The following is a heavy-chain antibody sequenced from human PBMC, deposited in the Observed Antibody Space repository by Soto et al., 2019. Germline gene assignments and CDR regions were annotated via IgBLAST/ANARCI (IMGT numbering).Heavy chain of an antibody. D-gene: IGHD4-17*01. CDR1: GLNFCLSF. CDR3: ANTHYGSLDY. V-gene: IGHV3-11*06. J-gene: IGHJ4*02. CDR2: ISHNSDYT. Sequence: WGSLRLSSEASGLNFCLSFIICRRQRPGKCLEWVSFISHNSDYTNYADSVRGRFTISRDNDKSSIYLQMNSLRADDTAVYYCANTHYGSLDYWGQGTLGTVSS.